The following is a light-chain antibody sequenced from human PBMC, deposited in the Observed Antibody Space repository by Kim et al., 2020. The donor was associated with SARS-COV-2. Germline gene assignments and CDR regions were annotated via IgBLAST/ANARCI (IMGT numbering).Light chain of an antibody. J-gene: IGKJ1*01. CDR2: GAS. Sequence: AIQMTQSPSSLSASVGDSVTITCRASQAIRDDLGWYHQRPGKAPKLLIYGASTLESGVPPRFSGSGSGTDFTLTISGLQPEDFGAYYCLQDYTYPRTFGQGTKVDSK. CDR3: LQDYTYPRT. CDR1: QAIRDD. V-gene: IGKV1-6*01.